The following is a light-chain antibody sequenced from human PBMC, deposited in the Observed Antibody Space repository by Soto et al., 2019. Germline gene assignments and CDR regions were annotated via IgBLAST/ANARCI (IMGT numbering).Light chain of an antibody. Sequence: EVVLTQSPAILSVSPGERATLSCRASQSINSNLAWYQQKPGQAPRLLIHGASTRATGIPARFSGSGSGTEFTLTISGLQSEDFAVYHCQQYNTWPPWTFGQGTKVEIK. J-gene: IGKJ1*01. CDR1: QSINSN. CDR3: QQYNTWPPWT. V-gene: IGKV3-15*01. CDR2: GAS.